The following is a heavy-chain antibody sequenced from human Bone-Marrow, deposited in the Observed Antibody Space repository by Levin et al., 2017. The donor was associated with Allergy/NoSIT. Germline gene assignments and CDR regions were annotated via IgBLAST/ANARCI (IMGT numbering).Heavy chain of an antibody. CDR3: VKDRRMYYHDESPYYEDC. V-gene: IGHV3-30*18. D-gene: IGHD3-22*01. CDR2: VSYDERKK. CDR1: GFTFSSYD. J-gene: IGHJ4*02. Sequence: PGGSLRLSCVASGFTFSSYDMYWVRQAPGKGLEWVASVSYDERKKQYADSVKGRFTISRDNPKNTVYLQMNSLSAEDAAIYYCVKDRRMYYHDESPYYEDCWGQGTLVTVSS.